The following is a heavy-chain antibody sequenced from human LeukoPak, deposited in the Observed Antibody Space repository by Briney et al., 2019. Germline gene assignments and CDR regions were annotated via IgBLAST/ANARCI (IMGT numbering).Heavy chain of an antibody. J-gene: IGHJ4*02. Sequence: SETLSLTCTVSGGSISTYYWSWIRQPPGKRLEWIGYIYYSGNTNYNPSLKSRVSMSVDTSKNQFSLNLSSVTAADTAVYYCARLLAGCPGGRCRAHFDYWGQGTLVTVSS. V-gene: IGHV4-59*01. CDR2: IYYSGNT. D-gene: IGHD2-15*01. CDR1: GGSISTYY. CDR3: ARLLAGCPGGRCRAHFDY.